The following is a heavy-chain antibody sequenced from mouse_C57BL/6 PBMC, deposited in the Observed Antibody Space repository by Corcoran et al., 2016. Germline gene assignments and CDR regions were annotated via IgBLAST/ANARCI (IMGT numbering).Heavy chain of an antibody. Sequence: QVQLQQPGTELVKPGASVKLSCKASGYTFTSYWMHWVKQRPGQGLEWIGNINPSNGGTNYNEKFKSKATLTVDKSSSTAYMQLSSLTSEDSAVYYCARGGFTTVPYWYFDVWGTGTTVTVSS. CDR2: INPSNGGT. J-gene: IGHJ1*03. V-gene: IGHV1-53*01. D-gene: IGHD1-1*01. CDR1: GYTFTSYW. CDR3: ARGGFTTVPYWYFDV.